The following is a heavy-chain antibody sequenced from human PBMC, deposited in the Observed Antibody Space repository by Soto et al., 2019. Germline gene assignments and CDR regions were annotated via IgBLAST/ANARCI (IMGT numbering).Heavy chain of an antibody. D-gene: IGHD3-16*01. J-gene: IGHJ4*02. CDR2: ISGRGDST. CDR1: GFTFSSYA. CDR3: ASVLSDGWGTDY. Sequence: PGGSLRLSCAASGFTFSSYAMSWVRQAPGKGLEWVSTISGRGDSTYYADSVKGRFTISRDNSKSTLYLQMNSLRAEDTAVYYCASVLSDGWGTDYWGQGTLVTVS. V-gene: IGHV3-23*01.